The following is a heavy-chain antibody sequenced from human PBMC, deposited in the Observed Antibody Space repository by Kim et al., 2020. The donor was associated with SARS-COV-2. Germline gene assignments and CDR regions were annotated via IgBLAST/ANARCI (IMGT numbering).Heavy chain of an antibody. CDR3: ARVPFDY. J-gene: IGHJ4*02. V-gene: IGHV3-11*05. Sequence: SSTSTSYAAYVTGRFTISRANAKNSLYLQMKSLSAEDTAVYYCARVPFDYWGQGTLVTVSS. CDR2: SSTST.